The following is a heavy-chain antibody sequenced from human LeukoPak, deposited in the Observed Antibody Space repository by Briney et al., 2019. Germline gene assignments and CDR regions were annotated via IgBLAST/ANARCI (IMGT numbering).Heavy chain of an antibody. CDR3: ARVDDKAIAGDLDY. D-gene: IGHD5-18*01. J-gene: IGHJ4*02. CDR2: ISSSSSYI. CDR1: GFTFSSYS. V-gene: IGHV3-21*01. Sequence: GGSLRLSCAASGFTFSSYSINWVRQAPGKGLEWVSSISSSSSYIYYADSVKGRFTISRDNAKNSLYLQMNSLRAEDTAVYYCARVDDKAIAGDLDYWGQGTLVTVSS.